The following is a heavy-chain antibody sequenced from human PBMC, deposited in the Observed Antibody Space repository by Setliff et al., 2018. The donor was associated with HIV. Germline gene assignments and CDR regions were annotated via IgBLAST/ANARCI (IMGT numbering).Heavy chain of an antibody. CDR3: ASSWSRIRYYGMDV. CDR2: MNPNSGNT. CDR1: GYTFTTYG. D-gene: IGHD6-13*01. J-gene: IGHJ6*02. Sequence: GASVKVSCKASGYTFTTYGISWVRQAPGHGLEWMGWMNPNSGNTGYAQKFQGRVTMTRNTSISTAYMELSSLRSDDTAVYYCASSWSRIRYYGMDVWGQGTTVTVSS. V-gene: IGHV1-8*01.